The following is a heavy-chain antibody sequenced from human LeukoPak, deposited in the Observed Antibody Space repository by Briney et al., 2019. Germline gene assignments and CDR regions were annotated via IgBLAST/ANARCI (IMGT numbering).Heavy chain of an antibody. V-gene: IGHV3-30*02. J-gene: IGHJ3*02. Sequence: GGSLRLSCAASGFTFSSYGMHWVRQAPGKGLEWVAFIRYDGSNKYYADSVKGRFTISRDNSKNTLYLQMNSLRAEDTAVYYCAKEGYSSGWYPSYDAFDIWGQGTMVTVSS. CDR2: IRYDGSNK. CDR1: GFTFSSYG. D-gene: IGHD6-19*01. CDR3: AKEGYSSGWYPSYDAFDI.